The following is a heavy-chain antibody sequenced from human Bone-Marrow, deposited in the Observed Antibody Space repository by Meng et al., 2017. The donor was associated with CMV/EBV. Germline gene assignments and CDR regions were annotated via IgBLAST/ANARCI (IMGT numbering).Heavy chain of an antibody. CDR3: ARVDRGITIFGVPPSADAFDI. J-gene: IGHJ3*02. CDR1: GYTFTGYY. CDR2: INPNSGGT. V-gene: IGHV1-2*02. D-gene: IGHD3-3*01. Sequence: ASVKVSCKASGYTFTGYYIHWVRQAPGQGLEWMGWINPNSGGTNYAQKFQGRVTMTRDTSISTAYMELSRLRSDDTAVYYCARVDRGITIFGVPPSADAFDIWGQGTMVTVSS.